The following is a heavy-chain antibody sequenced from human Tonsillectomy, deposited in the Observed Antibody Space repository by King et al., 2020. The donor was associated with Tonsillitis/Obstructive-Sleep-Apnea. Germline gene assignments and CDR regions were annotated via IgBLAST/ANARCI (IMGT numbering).Heavy chain of an antibody. D-gene: IGHD2-2*01. V-gene: IGHV3-13*05. CDR3: ARGCVGSGYQRLKSWYFDL. CDR2: IGTAGDP. Sequence: VQLVESGGGLVQPGGSLRLSCAASGFTFSSYDMHWVRQATGKGLEWVSAIGTAGDPYYPGSVKGRFTISRENAKNSLYLQMNSLRAGDTAVYYCARGCVGSGYQRLKSWYFDLWGRGPLVTVSS. CDR1: GFTFSSYD. J-gene: IGHJ2*01.